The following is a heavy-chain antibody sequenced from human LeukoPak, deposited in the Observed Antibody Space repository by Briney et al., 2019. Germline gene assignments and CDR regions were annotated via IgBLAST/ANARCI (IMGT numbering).Heavy chain of an antibody. V-gene: IGHV3-23*01. D-gene: IGHD3-10*01. J-gene: IGHJ4*02. CDR2: FSGSGDST. CDR3: AKEKGGVTMVRGDIYYFDY. Sequence: GGSLRLSCAASGFTFSSYAMSWIRQAPGKGLEWVSAFSGSGDSTHYADSVKGRFTISRDNAKNTLYLQMNSLRAEDTAVYYCAKEKGGVTMVRGDIYYFDYWGQGTLVTVSS. CDR1: GFTFSSYA.